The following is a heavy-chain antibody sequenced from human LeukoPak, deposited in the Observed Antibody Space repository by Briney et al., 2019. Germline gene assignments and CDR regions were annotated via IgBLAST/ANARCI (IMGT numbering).Heavy chain of an antibody. J-gene: IGHJ4*02. CDR2: IIPIFGTP. CDR3: ARVGVQLERRRYFDY. Sequence: ASVKVSCKASGGTFSSYAISWVRQAPGQGLEWMGGIIPIFGTPNYAQNFQGRVTITADESTTTAYMELSSLRSEDTAVYYCARVGVQLERRRYFDYWGQGTLVTVSS. V-gene: IGHV1-69*13. D-gene: IGHD1-1*01. CDR1: GGTFSSYA.